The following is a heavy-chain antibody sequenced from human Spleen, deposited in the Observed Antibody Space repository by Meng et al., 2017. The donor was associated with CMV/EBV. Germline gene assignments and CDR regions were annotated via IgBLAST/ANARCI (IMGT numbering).Heavy chain of an antibody. CDR2: IYYSGST. J-gene: IGHJ4*02. CDR1: GGSISSGDYY. D-gene: IGHD2-15*01. V-gene: IGHV4-30-4*08. CDR3: ARDGGYHRAAGPY. Sequence: QLQLQESGPGLVKPSQTLSLTCTVSGGSISSGDYYWSWIRQPPGKGLEWIGYIYYSGSTYYNPSLKSRVTISVDTSKNQFSLKLSSVTAADTAVYYCARDGGYHRAAGPYWGQGTLVTVSS.